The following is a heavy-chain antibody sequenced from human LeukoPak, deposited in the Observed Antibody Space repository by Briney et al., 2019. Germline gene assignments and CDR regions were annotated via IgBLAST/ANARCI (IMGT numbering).Heavy chain of an antibody. CDR2: IIPFLGTP. CDR1: GGTFNRYG. J-gene: IGHJ6*03. Sequence: ASVKVSCKASGGTFNRYGFTWARQAPGQGLEWMGGIIPFLGTPNYAQKFQGRVTITTDESTSTAYMEVSSLTSEDTAVYYCATTGQLVPDYYHYYMDVWGLGTTVTVSS. D-gene: IGHD6-6*01. V-gene: IGHV1-69*05. CDR3: ATTGQLVPDYYHYYMDV.